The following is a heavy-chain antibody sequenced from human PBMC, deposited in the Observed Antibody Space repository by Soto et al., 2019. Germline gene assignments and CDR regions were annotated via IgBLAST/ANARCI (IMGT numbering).Heavy chain of an antibody. Sequence: QVQLVQSGAEVKTPGASVKVSCKASGYTFTKYDMNWVRQAPGQGLEWMGWMNPTSGNTGYAQKFQGRLTMTWDTAIGIAHMELSSLRNADTAVYYCARCDGHTFNWLDSWGQGALVTVSA. D-gene: IGHD2-2*02. CDR3: ARCDGHTFNWLDS. J-gene: IGHJ5*01. V-gene: IGHV1-8*01. CDR1: GYTFTKYD. CDR2: MNPTSGNT.